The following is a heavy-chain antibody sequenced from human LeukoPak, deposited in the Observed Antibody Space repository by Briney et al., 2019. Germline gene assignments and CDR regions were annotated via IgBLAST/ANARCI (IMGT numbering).Heavy chain of an antibody. D-gene: IGHD4-23*01. V-gene: IGHV3-7*01. J-gene: IGHJ4*02. CDR3: ARDINVGKGGHDY. CDR2: IKQDGSEK. CDR1: GFTFSSYW. Sequence: GGSLRLSCAASGFTFSSYWMSWVRQAPGKGLEWVANIKQDGSEKYYVDSVKGRFTISRDNTKNSLYLQMNSLRAEDTAVYYCARDINVGKGGHDYWGLGTLVTVSS.